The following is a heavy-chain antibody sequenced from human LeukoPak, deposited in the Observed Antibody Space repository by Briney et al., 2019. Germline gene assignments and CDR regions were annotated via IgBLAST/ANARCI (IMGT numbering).Heavy chain of an antibody. V-gene: IGHV1-2*02. Sequence: ASVKVSCKASGYTFTGYYMHWVRQAPGQGLEWMGWINPNSGGTNYAQKFQGRVTMTRDTSISTAYMELSRLRSDDTAVYYCASRYCSSTSCSYYYYYMAVWGKGTTVTVSS. CDR1: GYTFTGYY. J-gene: IGHJ6*03. CDR3: ASRYCSSTSCSYYYYYMAV. D-gene: IGHD2-2*01. CDR2: INPNSGGT.